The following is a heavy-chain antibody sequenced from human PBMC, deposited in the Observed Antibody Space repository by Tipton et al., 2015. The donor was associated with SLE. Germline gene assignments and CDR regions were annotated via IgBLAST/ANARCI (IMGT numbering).Heavy chain of an antibody. CDR3: ARDQQLVQGWFDP. CDR1: GGSVNSYYY. D-gene: IGHD6-13*01. J-gene: IGHJ5*02. Sequence: TLSLTCTVSGGSVNSYYYWSWIRQPPGKGLEWIGYIYYSGSTYYNPSLKSRVTISVDTSKNQFSLKLSSVTAADTAVYYCARDQQLVQGWFDPWGQGTRVTVSS. V-gene: IGHV4-59*02. CDR2: IYYSGST.